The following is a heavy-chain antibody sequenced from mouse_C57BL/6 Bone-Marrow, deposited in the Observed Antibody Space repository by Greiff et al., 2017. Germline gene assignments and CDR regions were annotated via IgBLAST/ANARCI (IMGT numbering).Heavy chain of an antibody. V-gene: IGHV10-1*01. CDR3: VIGLRASFDY. CDR2: IRSKSNNYAT. J-gene: IGHJ2*01. Sequence: EVQVVESGGGLVQPKGSLKLSCAASGFSFNTYAMNWVRQAPGKGLEWVARIRSKSNNYATYYADSVKDRFTISRDDSESMLYPQMNNLKTEDTAMYYCVIGLRASFDYWGQGTTLTVSS. CDR1: GFSFNTYA. D-gene: IGHD2-4*01.